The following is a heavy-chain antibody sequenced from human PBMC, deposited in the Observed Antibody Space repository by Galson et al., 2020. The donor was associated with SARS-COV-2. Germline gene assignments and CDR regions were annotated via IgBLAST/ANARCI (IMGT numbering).Heavy chain of an antibody. D-gene: IGHD3-9*01. J-gene: IGHJ2*01. V-gene: IGHV4-59*13. CDR3: ARYDILTGYYNGEGLNWYFNL. CDR2: IYYSGST. Sequence: SETLSLTCTVSGGSISSYYWSWIRQPPGKGLEWIGYIYYSGSTNYNPSLKSRVTISVDTSKNQFSLKLSSVTAADTAVYYCARYDILTGYYNGEGLNWYFNLWGRGTLVTVSS. CDR1: GGSISSYY.